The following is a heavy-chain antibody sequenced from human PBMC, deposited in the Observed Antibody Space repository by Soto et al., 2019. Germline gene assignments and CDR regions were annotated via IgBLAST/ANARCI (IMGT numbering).Heavy chain of an antibody. CDR1: GYSFTSSW. Sequence: HGESLKISCKDSGYSFTSSWIGWVRQTPGKGLEWMGIIYPGDSNTKYSPSFQGQVTISADKSISTAYLQWSSLKASDTAIYYCARIFAGGYSGYDYYYYGMDVWGQGTTVTVSS. CDR2: IYPGDSNT. J-gene: IGHJ6*02. CDR3: ARIFAGGYSGYDYYYYGMDV. V-gene: IGHV5-51*01. D-gene: IGHD5-12*01.